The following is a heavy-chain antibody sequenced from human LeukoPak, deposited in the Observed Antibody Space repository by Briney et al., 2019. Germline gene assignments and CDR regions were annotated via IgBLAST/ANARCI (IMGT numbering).Heavy chain of an antibody. Sequence: PGGSLRLSCAASGFTVSSNYMSWVRQAPGKGLEWVSVIYSGGSTYYADSVKGRFTISRDNSKNTLYLQMNSLRAEDTAVYYCARDLLKVTATPGDYWGQGTLVTVSS. J-gene: IGHJ4*02. CDR1: GFTVSSNY. D-gene: IGHD2-21*02. CDR2: IYSGGST. CDR3: ARDLLKVTATPGDY. V-gene: IGHV3-53*01.